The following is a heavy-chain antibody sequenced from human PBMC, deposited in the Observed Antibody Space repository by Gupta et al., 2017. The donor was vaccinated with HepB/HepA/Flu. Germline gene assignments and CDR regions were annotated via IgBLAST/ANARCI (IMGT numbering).Heavy chain of an antibody. CDR3: ARDRGPYCSSTSCAGYDWFDP. V-gene: IGHV3-30-3*01. Sequence: QVQLVESGGGVVQPGRSLRLSCAASGFTFRSYAMHWVRQAPGKGLELVAVISYDGSNKYYADSVKGRFTISRDNSKNTLYLQMNSLRAEDTAVYDCARDRGPYCSSTSCAGYDWFDPWGQGNLVTVSS. CDR1: GFTFRSYA. CDR2: ISYDGSNK. J-gene: IGHJ5*02. D-gene: IGHD2-2*01.